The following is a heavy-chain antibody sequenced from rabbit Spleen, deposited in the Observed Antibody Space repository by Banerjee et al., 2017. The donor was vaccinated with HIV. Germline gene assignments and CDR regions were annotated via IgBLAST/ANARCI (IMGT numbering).Heavy chain of an antibody. CDR3: STDENDIICLNFGM. V-gene: IGHV1S40*01. Sequence: QSLEESGGDLVKPEASLTLTCTASGFSFSTGYWICWVRQAPGKGLEWIACINSITGKTIYSSCSKDRFSISNTTSSTSILQQASMMAAGAAASFCSTDENDIICLNFGMWGPGPLV. CDR2: INSITGKT. J-gene: IGHJ4*01. D-gene: IGHD1-1*01. CDR1: GFSFSTGYW.